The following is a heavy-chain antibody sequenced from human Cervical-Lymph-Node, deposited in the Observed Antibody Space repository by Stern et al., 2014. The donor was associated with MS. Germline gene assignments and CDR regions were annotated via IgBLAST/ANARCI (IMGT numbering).Heavy chain of an antibody. V-gene: IGHV4-59*12. D-gene: IGHD6-19*01. CDR1: GDSMREYY. Sequence: MQLVESGPGLVKPSETLSLTCTVSGDSMREYYWAWIRLAPEKRLEWIGYIFYSGSTTYNPSLESRVSISVDTSRNQFSLRLSSVTAADTAVYFCARSGQWNFDYWGPGTLVSVSS. CDR3: ARSGQWNFDY. J-gene: IGHJ4*02. CDR2: IFYSGST.